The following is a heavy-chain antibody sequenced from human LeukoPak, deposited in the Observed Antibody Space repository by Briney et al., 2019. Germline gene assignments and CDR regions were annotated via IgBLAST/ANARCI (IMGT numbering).Heavy chain of an antibody. CDR3: AKDSSVWVVGAISFFDY. Sequence: PGGSLRLSCAASGFTFSNYGMHWVRPAPGKGRAWVAAISYDGSTKYYEDSVKGRFTSSRDNSKNTLYLQMNSLRPEDTAVYYCAKDSSVWVVGAISFFDYWGQGTLVTVSS. CDR2: ISYDGSTK. D-gene: IGHD1-26*01. CDR1: GFTFSNYG. J-gene: IGHJ4*02. V-gene: IGHV3-30*18.